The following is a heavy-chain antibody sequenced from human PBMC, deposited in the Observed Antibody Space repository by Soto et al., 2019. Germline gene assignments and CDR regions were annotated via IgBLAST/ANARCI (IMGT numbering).Heavy chain of an antibody. CDR3: AKNQERELPRVIDF. Sequence: GGSLRLSCSASGFTFSTYAMDWVRQAPGKGLEWVSSMSGSSSTTYYADSVRGRFTISRDRSKNTLYLQMSSLRAEDTALYYCAKNQERELPRVIDFWGQGTLVTVSS. CDR2: MSGSSSTT. J-gene: IGHJ4*02. CDR1: GFTFSTYA. V-gene: IGHV3-23*01. D-gene: IGHD1-7*01.